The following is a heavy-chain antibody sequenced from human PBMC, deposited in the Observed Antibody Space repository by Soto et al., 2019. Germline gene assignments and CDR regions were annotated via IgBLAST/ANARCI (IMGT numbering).Heavy chain of an antibody. D-gene: IGHD3-22*01. V-gene: IGHV4-34*01. CDR3: ARANRPITMTYLNWFDP. Sequence: SETLSLTCAVYGGSFNDYYWSWIRQPPGKGLEWIGEINHTGHTNYNPSLKSRVTISVDRSKNRFSLNLNSVTAADTAVYYCARANRPITMTYLNWFDPWGQGTLVTVSS. CDR1: GGSFNDYY. J-gene: IGHJ5*02. CDR2: INHTGHT.